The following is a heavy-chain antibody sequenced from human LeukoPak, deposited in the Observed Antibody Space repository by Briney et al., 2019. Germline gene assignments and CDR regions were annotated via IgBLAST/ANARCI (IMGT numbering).Heavy chain of an antibody. CDR3: TTVLWFGETRSDY. CDR2: IKSKTDGGTT. V-gene: IGHV3-15*01. Sequence: GGSLRLSCAASGFTFSNAWMSWVRQAPGKGLEWVGRIKSKTDGGTTDYAAPVKGRFTNSRDDSKNTLYLQMNSLKTEDTAVYYCTTVLWFGETRSDYWGQGTLVTVSS. D-gene: IGHD3-10*01. J-gene: IGHJ4*02. CDR1: GFTFSNAW.